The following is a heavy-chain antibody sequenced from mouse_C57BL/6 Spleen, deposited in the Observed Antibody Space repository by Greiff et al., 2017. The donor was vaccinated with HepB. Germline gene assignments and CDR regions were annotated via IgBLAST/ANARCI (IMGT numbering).Heavy chain of an antibody. D-gene: IGHD1-1*01. Sequence: EVMLVESGGGLVKPGGSLKLSCAASGFTFSSYAMSWVRQTPEKRLEWVATISDGGSYTYYPDNVKGRFTISRDNAKNNLYLQMSHLKSEDTAMYYCARGSHYYGSSLYYFDYWGQGTTLTVSS. CDR1: GFTFSSYA. CDR2: ISDGGSYT. CDR3: ARGSHYYGSSLYYFDY. J-gene: IGHJ2*01. V-gene: IGHV5-4*03.